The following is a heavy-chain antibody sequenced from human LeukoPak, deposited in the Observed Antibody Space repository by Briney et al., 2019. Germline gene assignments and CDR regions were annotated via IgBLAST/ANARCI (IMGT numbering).Heavy chain of an antibody. D-gene: IGHD1-14*01. Sequence: GGSLRLSCAASGFTFSSYWMSWVRQAPGKGLEWVANIKQDGSEKYYVDSVKGRFTISRDNAKNSLYLQRNSLRAEDTAVYYCASLVRGLTPYYFDYWGQGTLVTVSS. CDR3: ASLVRGLTPYYFDY. CDR1: GFTFSSYW. V-gene: IGHV3-7*01. CDR2: IKQDGSEK. J-gene: IGHJ4*02.